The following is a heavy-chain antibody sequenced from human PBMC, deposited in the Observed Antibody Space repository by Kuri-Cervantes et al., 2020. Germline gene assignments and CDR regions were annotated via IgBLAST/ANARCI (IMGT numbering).Heavy chain of an antibody. Sequence: GGSLRLSCEASGFPLRTYSMNWVRQVPGKGLEWVSSISSSSTYIDYADSVKGRFTISRDNAKNSLYLQMNSLRAEDTAVYYCARDRRNYGSGRGHYGYWGQGTLVTVSS. J-gene: IGHJ4*02. CDR1: GFPLRTYS. CDR2: ISSSSTYI. V-gene: IGHV3-21*01. CDR3: ARDRRNYGSGRGHYGY. D-gene: IGHD3-10*01.